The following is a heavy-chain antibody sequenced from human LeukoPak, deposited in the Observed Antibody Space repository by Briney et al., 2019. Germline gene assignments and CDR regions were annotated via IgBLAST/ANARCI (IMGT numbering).Heavy chain of an antibody. CDR2: IYTSGST. V-gene: IGHV4-61*02. CDR3: AREYYDFGEGWFDP. CDR1: GGSIISGSYY. Sequence: NPSETLSLTCTVPGGSIISGSYYSSWIRQPAGKGLEWIGRIYTSGSTNYNPSLKSRVTITEDPSKNQFSLKLSAVTAADTAVYYCAREYYDFGEGWFDPWGQGTLVTVSS. J-gene: IGHJ5*02. D-gene: IGHD3-3*01.